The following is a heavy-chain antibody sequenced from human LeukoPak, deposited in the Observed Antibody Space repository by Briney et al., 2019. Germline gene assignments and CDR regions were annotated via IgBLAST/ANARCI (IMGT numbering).Heavy chain of an antibody. CDR3: ARGVLWELLDY. Sequence: IGIINPTCGRTNYAQKFQGRVTMNRDKSTSRVYMEVSSLTSEDTAVYYCARGVLWELLDYWGQGTLVTVSS. CDR2: INPTCGRT. J-gene: IGHJ4*02. D-gene: IGHD1-26*01. V-gene: IGHV1-46*01.